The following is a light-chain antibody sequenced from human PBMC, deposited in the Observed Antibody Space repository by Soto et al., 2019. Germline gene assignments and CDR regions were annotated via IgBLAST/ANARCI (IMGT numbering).Light chain of an antibody. CDR2: LGS. V-gene: IGKV2-28*01. Sequence: DIVMTQSPLSLPVTPGEPASISCRSSQSLLHSDGYNSLDWYLQKPGQSPQLLICLGSNRASGVPDRFSGSGSGTDFTLTISRVETEDFGVYFCMQALQTPWTFGHGTQVDVK. CDR3: MQALQTPWT. CDR1: QSLLHSDGYNS. J-gene: IGKJ1*01.